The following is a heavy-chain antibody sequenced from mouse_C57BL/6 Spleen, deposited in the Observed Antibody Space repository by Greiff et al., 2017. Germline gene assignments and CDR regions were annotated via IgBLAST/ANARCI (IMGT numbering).Heavy chain of an antibody. V-gene: IGHV1-64*01. D-gene: IGHD1-1*01. CDR2: IHPNSGST. CDR1: GYTFTSYW. CDR3: AILTTVVATRYFDV. J-gene: IGHJ1*03. Sequence: VQLQQSGAELVKPGASVKLSCKASGYTFTSYWMHWVKQRPGQGLEWIGMIHPNSGSTNYNEKFKSKATLTVDKSSSTAYMQLSSLTSEDSAVXYWAILTTVVATRYFDVWGTGTTVTVSS.